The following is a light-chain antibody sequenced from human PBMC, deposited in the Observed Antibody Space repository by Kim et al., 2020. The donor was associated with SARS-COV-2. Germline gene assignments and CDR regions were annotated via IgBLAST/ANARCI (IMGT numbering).Light chain of an antibody. Sequence: QSALTQPPPVSGSPGQSVTISCTGTSSDVGSYNRVSWYQQPPGTAPKLMIYEVSNRPSGVPDRFSGSKSGNTASLTISGLQAEDEADYYCASYRSTSNVVFGGGTQLTVL. CDR2: EVS. V-gene: IGLV2-18*02. CDR1: SSDVGSYNR. CDR3: ASYRSTSNVV. J-gene: IGLJ2*01.